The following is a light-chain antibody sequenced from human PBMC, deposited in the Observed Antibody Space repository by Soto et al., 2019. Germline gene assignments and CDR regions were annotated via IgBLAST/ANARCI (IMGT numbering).Light chain of an antibody. CDR1: SSDVGKYTF. CDR3: CLYGGSNNYVV. CDR2: EVN. Sequence: QSALTQPASVSGAPGQSITLSCTGTSSDVGKYTFVSWYGQHPGKAPKLIIFEVNKRPSGVSNRFSGSKSGNTASLTISGLQAEDEANYYCCLYGGSNNYVVFGGGTTVTVL. J-gene: IGLJ2*01. V-gene: IGLV2-23*02.